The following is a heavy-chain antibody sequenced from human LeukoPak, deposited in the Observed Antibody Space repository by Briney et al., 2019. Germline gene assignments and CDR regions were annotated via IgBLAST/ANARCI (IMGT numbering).Heavy chain of an antibody. CDR1: GYSISSGYY. D-gene: IGHD3-9*01. CDR3: ARDLTEIRYFDWLPLYYFDY. CDR2: IYHSGST. V-gene: IGHV4-38-2*02. Sequence: SETLSLTCAVSGYSISSGYYWGWIRQPPGKGLEWIGSIYHSGSTYYNPSLKSRVTISVDTSKNQFSLKLSSVTAADTAVYYCARDLTEIRYFDWLPLYYFDYWGQGTLVTVSS. J-gene: IGHJ4*02.